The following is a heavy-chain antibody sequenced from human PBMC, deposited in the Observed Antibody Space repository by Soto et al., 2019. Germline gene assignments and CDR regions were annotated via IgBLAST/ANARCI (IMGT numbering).Heavy chain of an antibody. Sequence: PSETLSLTCTVSGSSISSGGYNWIWIRQHRGKGLEWIGYIYYSGSTYYNPSLESRVTISVDTSKNQFSLKLSSVTAADTAVYYCARDPRSGYDSSGYYYTGAFDIWGQGTMVTVSS. D-gene: IGHD3-22*01. V-gene: IGHV4-31*03. CDR3: ARDPRSGYDSSGYYYTGAFDI. CDR1: GSSISSGGYN. CDR2: IYYSGST. J-gene: IGHJ3*02.